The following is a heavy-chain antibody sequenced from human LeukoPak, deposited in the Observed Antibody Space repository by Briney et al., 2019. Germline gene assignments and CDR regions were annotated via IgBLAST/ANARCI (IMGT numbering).Heavy chain of an antibody. Sequence: GGSLRLSCAASGFTFNSYWMSWVRQAPGKGLEWVANIKQDGSEKYYVDSVKGRFTISRDNAKNSLYLQMNSLRAEDTAVYYCARETYCSSTSCYEGGWFDPWGQGTLVTVSS. CDR3: ARETYCSSTSCYEGGWFDP. V-gene: IGHV3-7*01. CDR1: GFTFNSYW. J-gene: IGHJ5*02. CDR2: IKQDGSEK. D-gene: IGHD2-2*01.